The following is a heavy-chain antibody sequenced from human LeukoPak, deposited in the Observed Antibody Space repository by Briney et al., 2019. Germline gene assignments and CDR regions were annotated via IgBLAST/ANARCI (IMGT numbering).Heavy chain of an antibody. CDR3: ASAAPYYGRGWFDP. CDR2: ISAYNGNT. Sequence: ASVKVSCKASGYTFTSYGISWVRQAPGQGLEWMGWISAYNGNTNYAQKLQGRVTITTDTSTSTAYMELRSLRSDDTAVYYCASAAPYYGRGWFDPWGQGTLVTVSS. D-gene: IGHD3-3*01. J-gene: IGHJ5*02. CDR1: GYTFTSYG. V-gene: IGHV1-18*01.